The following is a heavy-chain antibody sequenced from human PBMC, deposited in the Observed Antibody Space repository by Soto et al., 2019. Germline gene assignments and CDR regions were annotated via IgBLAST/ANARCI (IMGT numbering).Heavy chain of an antibody. V-gene: IGHV3-21*01. CDR3: ARDLSDYGDYDYYYYGMDV. J-gene: IGHJ6*02. CDR1: GFTFSSYS. Sequence: GGSLRLSCAASGFTFSSYSMNWVRQAPGKGLEWVSSISSSSSYIYYADSVKGRFTTSRDNAKNSLYLQMNSLRAEDTAVYYCARDLSDYGDYDYYYYGMDVWGQGTTVTVSS. D-gene: IGHD4-17*01. CDR2: ISSSSSYI.